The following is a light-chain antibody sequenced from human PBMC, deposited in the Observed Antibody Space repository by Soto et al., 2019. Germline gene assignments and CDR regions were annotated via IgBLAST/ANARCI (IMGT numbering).Light chain of an antibody. V-gene: IGLV2-14*01. J-gene: IGLJ2*01. CDR3: SSYTSSNVV. Sequence: QSVLTQPASVSGSPGQSITISCTGTSSDVGGYNYVSWYQQHPGKAPKLMIYDVSNRPSGVSNRFSGSKSGNTASLTISGIKAEDEADYYCSSYTSSNVVFGGGTKVXVL. CDR2: DVS. CDR1: SSDVGGYNY.